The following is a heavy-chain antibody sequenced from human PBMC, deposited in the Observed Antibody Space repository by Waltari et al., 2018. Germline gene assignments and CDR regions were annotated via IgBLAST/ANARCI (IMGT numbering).Heavy chain of an antibody. CDR3: ARHRSSTIFGVVTSYDAFDI. J-gene: IGHJ3*02. Sequence: QLQLQESGPGLVKPSETLSLTCTVSGGSISSSSYYWGWIRQPPGKGLEWIGSIYYSGSTYYNPSLKSRVTISVDTSKNQFSLKLSSVTAADTAVYYCARHRSSTIFGVVTSYDAFDIWGQGTMVTVSS. D-gene: IGHD3-3*01. CDR1: GGSISSSSYY. CDR2: IYYSGST. V-gene: IGHV4-39*01.